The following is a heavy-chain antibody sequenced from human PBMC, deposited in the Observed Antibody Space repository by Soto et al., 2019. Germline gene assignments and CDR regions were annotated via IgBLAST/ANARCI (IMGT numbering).Heavy chain of an antibody. D-gene: IGHD3-22*01. CDR3: ALRSMAVVPDY. Sequence: QVQLQESGPGLVKPSETLSLTCAVSGDSISSYYCMWIRQPPGQGLESIGYLYYGRSANYNPSLMSRVTLSVDTSTNQCSLTLSSMTAADTAVYYCALRSMAVVPDYWGQGTLVTVSS. CDR2: LYYGRSA. J-gene: IGHJ4*02. V-gene: IGHV4-59*01. CDR1: GDSISSYY.